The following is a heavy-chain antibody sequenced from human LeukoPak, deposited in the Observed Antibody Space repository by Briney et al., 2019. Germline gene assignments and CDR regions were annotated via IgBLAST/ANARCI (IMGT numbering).Heavy chain of an antibody. Sequence: QPGGSLRLSCAASGFTFSSYAMSWVRQAPGKGLEWVSAISGSGGSTYYADSVKGRFTISRDNSKNTLYLQMNSLRAEDTAEYYCARDTAYGSGSYYNVFDYWGQGTLVTVSS. CDR3: ARDTAYGSGSYYNVFDY. CDR1: GFTFSSYA. D-gene: IGHD3-10*01. CDR2: ISGSGGST. V-gene: IGHV3-23*01. J-gene: IGHJ4*02.